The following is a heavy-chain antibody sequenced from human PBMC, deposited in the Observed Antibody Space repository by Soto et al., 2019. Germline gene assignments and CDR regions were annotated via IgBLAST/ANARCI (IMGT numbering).Heavy chain of an antibody. V-gene: IGHV1-69*01. CDR2: IIPIFGTA. J-gene: IGHJ4*02. CDR1: GGTFSSYA. CDR3: GVGLMSIAVGNMDN. Sequence: QVQLVQSGAEVKKPGSSVKVSCKASGGTFSSYAISWVRQAPGQGLEWMGGIIPIFGTANYAQKCQGRVTITTDESTSTVYMELSSLRTEDTAVYCCGVGLMSIAVGNMDNWGKGTLVTVSS. D-gene: IGHD6-19*01.